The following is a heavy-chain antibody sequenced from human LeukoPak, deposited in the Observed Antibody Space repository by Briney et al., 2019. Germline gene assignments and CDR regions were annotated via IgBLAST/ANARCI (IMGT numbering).Heavy chain of an antibody. D-gene: IGHD3-10*01. CDR2: IKQDGSEK. CDR1: GFTFSSYW. V-gene: IGHV3-7*01. J-gene: IGHJ4*02. Sequence: GGSLRLSCAASGFTFSSYWMSWVRQAPGKGLEWVANIKQDGSEKYYVDSVKGRFTISRDNAKNSLYLQMNSLRAEDTAVYYCARDIARGVIIPPYFDYWGQGTLVTVSS. CDR3: ARDIARGVIIPPYFDY.